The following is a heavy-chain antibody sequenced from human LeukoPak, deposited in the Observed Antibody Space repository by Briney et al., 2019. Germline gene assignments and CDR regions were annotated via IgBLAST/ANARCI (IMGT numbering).Heavy chain of an antibody. V-gene: IGHV1-69*04. Sequence: ASVKVSCKASGGTFSSYAISWVRQAPGQGLEWMGRINPIFGIANYAQKFQGRVTITADKSTSTAYMELSSLRSEDTAVYYCARDDRSPNYYYYYGMDVWGQGTTVTVSS. D-gene: IGHD1-14*01. CDR2: INPIFGIA. CDR3: ARDDRSPNYYYYYGMDV. J-gene: IGHJ6*02. CDR1: GGTFSSYA.